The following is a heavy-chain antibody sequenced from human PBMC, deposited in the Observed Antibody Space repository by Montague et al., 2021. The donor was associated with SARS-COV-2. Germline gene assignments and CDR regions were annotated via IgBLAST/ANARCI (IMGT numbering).Heavy chain of an antibody. Sequence: SETLSLTCTVSGGSISSYYWSWIRQPPGKGLEWIGYIYYSGSTNYNPSLKSRVTISVDTSKNQFSLKLSSVAAADTAVYYCAGRGSSVWGVTVSAELDYWGQGSLVIVSS. D-gene: IGHD3-10*01. J-gene: IGHJ4*02. CDR3: AGRGSSVWGVTVSAELDY. V-gene: IGHV4-59*12. CDR1: GGSISSYY. CDR2: IYYSGST.